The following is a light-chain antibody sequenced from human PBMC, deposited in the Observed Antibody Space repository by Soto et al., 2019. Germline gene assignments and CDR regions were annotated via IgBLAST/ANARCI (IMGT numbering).Light chain of an antibody. CDR1: SSNSGAGYD. J-gene: IGLJ1*01. CDR2: GNS. CDR3: QSYDSSLSGYV. Sequence: QCVLTQPPSVSGAPGQRVTISCTGSSSNSGAGYDVNWYQQLPGTPPKLLIYGNSNRPSGVPDRFSGSKSGTSASLAITGLQAEDEADYYCQSYDSSLSGYVFGTGTKVTVL. V-gene: IGLV1-40*01.